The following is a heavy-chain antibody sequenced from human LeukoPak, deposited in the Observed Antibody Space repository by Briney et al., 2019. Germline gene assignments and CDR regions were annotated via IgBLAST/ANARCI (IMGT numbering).Heavy chain of an antibody. V-gene: IGHV3-53*01. CDR3: ARGTVTSSPPYYYGMDV. J-gene: IGHJ6*02. D-gene: IGHD4-17*01. CDR2: VYAGGST. CDR1: GFTVSNNY. Sequence: GGSLRLSCAASGFTVSNNYMSWVSHSPGKGLEWVSTVYAGGSTYYADSVEGRFTISRGTSKNTLYLQVNSLRGEDTAVYFCARGTVTSSPPYYYGMDVWGQGTTVTVSS.